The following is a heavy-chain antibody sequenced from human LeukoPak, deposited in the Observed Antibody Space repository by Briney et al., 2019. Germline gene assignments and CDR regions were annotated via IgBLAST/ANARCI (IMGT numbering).Heavy chain of an antibody. CDR2: INPNSGGT. J-gene: IGHJ3*02. D-gene: IGHD5-18*01. CDR3: ARGINFDGLQQLWSVAHAFDI. CDR1: GYTFTGYY. V-gene: IGHV1-2*02. Sequence: ASVKVSCKASGYTFTGYYMHWVRQAPGQGLEWMGWINPNSGGTNYAQKFQGRVTMTRDTSISTAYMELSRLRSDDTAVYYCARGINFDGLQQLWSVAHAFDIWGQGTMVTVSS.